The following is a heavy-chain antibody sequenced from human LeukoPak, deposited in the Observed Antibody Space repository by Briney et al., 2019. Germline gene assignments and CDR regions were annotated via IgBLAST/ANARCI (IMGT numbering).Heavy chain of an antibody. CDR1: AYRVTSYW. CDR3: ARHFLDGREGPPFAP. CDR2: IDPRVSYT. J-gene: IGHJ5*02. D-gene: IGHD3/OR15-3a*01. V-gene: IGHV5-10-1*01. Sequence: GQPLKISCKASAYRVTSYWISWARQMPGNRLEWMGRIDPRVSYTNYSPSFQGHVTISADKSITTAYLQWSSLKASDTAMYYCARHFLDGREGPPFAPWGQGTLVTVSA.